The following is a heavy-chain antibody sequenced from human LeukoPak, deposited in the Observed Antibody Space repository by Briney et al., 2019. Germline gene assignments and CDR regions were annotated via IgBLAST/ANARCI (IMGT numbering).Heavy chain of an antibody. Sequence: GGSLRLSCAASGFTFGSYSMTWVRQAPGKGLEWVSYITYSSSTIYYADSVKGRFTISRDNAKNSLYLQMNSLRAEDTAVYYCARDTAYYYYMDVWGKGTTVTISS. D-gene: IGHD4-17*01. J-gene: IGHJ6*03. CDR1: GFTFGSYS. CDR3: ARDTAYYYYMDV. V-gene: IGHV3-48*01. CDR2: ITYSSSTI.